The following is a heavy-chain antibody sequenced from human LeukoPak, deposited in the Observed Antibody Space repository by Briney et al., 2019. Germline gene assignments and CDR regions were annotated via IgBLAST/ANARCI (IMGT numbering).Heavy chain of an antibody. CDR3: ARDGMYYDILTGFDY. CDR1: RFTFHNHA. J-gene: IGHJ4*02. D-gene: IGHD3-9*01. V-gene: IGHV3-21*01. Sequence: GGSLRLSCAASRFTFHNHAMNWVRQAPGKGLEWVSSISSSSSYIYYADSVKGRFTISRDNAKNSLYLQMNSLRAEDTAVYYCARDGMYYDILTGFDYWGQGTLVTVSS. CDR2: ISSSSSYI.